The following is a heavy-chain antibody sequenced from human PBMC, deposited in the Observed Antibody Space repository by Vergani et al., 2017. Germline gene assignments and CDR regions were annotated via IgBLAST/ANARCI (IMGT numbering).Heavy chain of an antibody. Sequence: QVQLVESGGAVVQPGRSLRLSCAASGFTFSSYGMHWVRQAPGKGLEWVALISYDGSNIYYAESVKGRFTISRDNAKNSLYLQMNSLRAEDTAVYYCARGIWSVPRHYFDYWGQGTLVTVSS. CDR3: ARGIWSVPRHYFDY. CDR2: ISYDGSNI. J-gene: IGHJ4*02. D-gene: IGHD3-3*01. CDR1: GFTFSSYG. V-gene: IGHV3-30*03.